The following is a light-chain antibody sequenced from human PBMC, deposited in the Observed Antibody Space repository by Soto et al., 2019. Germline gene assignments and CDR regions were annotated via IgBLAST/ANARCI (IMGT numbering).Light chain of an antibody. CDR1: QSISSY. CDR2: AAS. V-gene: IGKV1-39*01. J-gene: IGKJ1*01. CDR3: QQSHSTPQT. Sequence: IQMTQARFSLSASVVDIVAVTCRASQSISSYLYCYQQNRGNARKLLIYAASSVQSGVPSRFSGSGSGTDFPLTISRLQPEDFATYYCQQSHSTPQTFGQGTKVDIK.